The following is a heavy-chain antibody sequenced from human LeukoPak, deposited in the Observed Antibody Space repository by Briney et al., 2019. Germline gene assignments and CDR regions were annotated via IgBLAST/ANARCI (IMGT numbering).Heavy chain of an antibody. V-gene: IGHV3-21*01. Sequence: PGGSLRLSCAASGFTLSRYSMNWVPEALGRGLEWVSAISSSSSYIYYADSVKGRFTISRDNAKNSLYLQMNSRRAEDTAVYYCARDQGVAARLFDYWGQGTLVTVSS. CDR2: ISSSSSYI. CDR1: GFTLSRYS. D-gene: IGHD6-6*01. J-gene: IGHJ4*02. CDR3: ARDQGVAARLFDY.